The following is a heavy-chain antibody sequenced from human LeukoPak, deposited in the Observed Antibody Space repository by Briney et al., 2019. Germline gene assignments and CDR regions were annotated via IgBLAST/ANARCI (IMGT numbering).Heavy chain of an antibody. J-gene: IGHJ4*02. CDR2: ISGSGGST. D-gene: IGHD1-26*01. CDR3: ARYSGSYYYPPAWDL. Sequence: GGSLRLSCAASGFTFSSYAMSWVRQAPGKGLEWVSAISGSGGSTYYADSVKGRFTISRDNSKNTLYLQMDSLRADDTAVYYCARYSGSYYYPPAWDLWGQGTLVTVSS. CDR1: GFTFSSYA. V-gene: IGHV3-23*01.